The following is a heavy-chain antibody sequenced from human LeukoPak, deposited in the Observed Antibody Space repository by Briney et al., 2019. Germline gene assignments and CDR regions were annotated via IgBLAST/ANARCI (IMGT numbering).Heavy chain of an antibody. CDR3: ARRTTYSNSCFDY. CDR1: GGSISSYY. J-gene: IGHJ4*02. Sequence: SETLSLTCSVSGGSISSYYWSWIRQPPGKGLEWIGYIYYSGSTNYNPSLKSRVTISVDTSKNQFSLKLSSVTAADTAVYYCARRTTYSNSCFDYWGQGTLVTVSS. CDR2: IYYSGST. V-gene: IGHV4-59*08. D-gene: IGHD6-13*01.